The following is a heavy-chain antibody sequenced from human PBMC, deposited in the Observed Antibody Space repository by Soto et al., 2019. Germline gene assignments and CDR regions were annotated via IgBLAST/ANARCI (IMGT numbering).Heavy chain of an antibody. CDR1: GFTFSSYA. CDR3: ALLPPYYLDY. J-gene: IGHJ4*02. Sequence: EVQLLESGGGLVQPGGSLRLSCAASGFTFSSYAMSWVRQAPGKGLEWVSAISGSGGSTYYADSVKGRFTISRDNYKNTLYLHMKSLRPEDTAVYYCALLPPYYLDYWGQGTLVTVSS. D-gene: IGHD2-15*01. CDR2: ISGSGGST. V-gene: IGHV3-23*01.